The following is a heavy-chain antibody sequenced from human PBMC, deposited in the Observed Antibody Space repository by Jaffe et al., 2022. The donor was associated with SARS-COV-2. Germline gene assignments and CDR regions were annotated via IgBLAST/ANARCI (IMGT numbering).Heavy chain of an antibody. D-gene: IGHD5-18*01. CDR2: IWYDGTYI. J-gene: IGHJ6*02. CDR1: GFTFNKYG. V-gene: IGHV3-33*01. CDR3: ARADYSYGLGYYGMDV. Sequence: QVQLVESGGGVVQPGRSLRLSCVASGFTFNKYGMHWVRQAPDKGLEWVAVIWYDGTYIYYGDSVKGRFTVSRDNSKNALYLQVNSLRAGDTAVYYCARADYSYGLGYYGMDVWGQGTTVTVSS.